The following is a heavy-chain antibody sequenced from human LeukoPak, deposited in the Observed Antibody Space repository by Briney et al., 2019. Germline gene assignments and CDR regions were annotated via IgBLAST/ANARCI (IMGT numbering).Heavy chain of an antibody. D-gene: IGHD1-1*01. CDR1: GFTFSTYG. J-gene: IGHJ6*02. Sequence: GGSLRLSCAASGFTFSTYGMNWVRQAPGKGLEWVAVIWFDGSNEYYAESVRGRFTISRDNSKNTLYLQMNSLRGEDTAVYYCASFWKEYYGMDVWGQGTTVTVSS. CDR3: ASFWKEYYGMDV. CDR2: IWFDGSNE. V-gene: IGHV3-33*01.